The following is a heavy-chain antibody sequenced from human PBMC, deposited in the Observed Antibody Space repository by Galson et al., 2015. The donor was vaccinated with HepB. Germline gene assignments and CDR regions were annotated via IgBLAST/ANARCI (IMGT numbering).Heavy chain of an antibody. CDR1: GFTFTSSA. Sequence: SVKVSCKASGFTFTSSAMQWVPQARGQRLEWIGWIVVGSGNTNYAQKFQERVTITRDMSTSTAYMELSSLRSEDTAVYYCGAGDSGYGGPIDYWGQGTLVTVSS. CDR2: IVVGSGNT. V-gene: IGHV1-58*02. D-gene: IGHD5-12*01. CDR3: GAGDSGYGGPIDY. J-gene: IGHJ4*02.